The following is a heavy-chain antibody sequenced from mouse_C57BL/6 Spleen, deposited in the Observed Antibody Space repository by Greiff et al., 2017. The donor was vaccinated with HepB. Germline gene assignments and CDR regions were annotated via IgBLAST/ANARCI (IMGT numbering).Heavy chain of an antibody. Sequence: VQLQQSGAELVKAGASVKMSCKASGYTFTSYWMHWVKQRLGQGLEWFAETNPTNGRTYYNEKFKSKATLTVDKSSSTAYMLLRGPTFEDSAVYYCARIKKVVATYFDYWGQGTPLTVSS. D-gene: IGHD1-1*01. CDR2: TNPTNGRT. J-gene: IGHJ2*01. CDR1: GYTFTSYW. CDR3: ARIKKVVATYFDY. V-gene: IGHV1S81*02.